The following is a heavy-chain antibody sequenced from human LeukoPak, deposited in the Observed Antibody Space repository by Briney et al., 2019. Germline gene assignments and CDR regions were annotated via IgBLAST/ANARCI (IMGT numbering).Heavy chain of an antibody. J-gene: IGHJ4*02. Sequence: PGGSLRLSCAASGFTFSDHYMDWVRQAPGKGLEWVGRTRNKANSYTTEYAASVKGRFTISRDDSKNSLYLQMNSLKTEDTAVYYCARGSGGNNDYWGQGTLVTVSS. D-gene: IGHD4-23*01. V-gene: IGHV3-72*01. CDR1: GFTFSDHY. CDR3: ARGSGGNNDY. CDR2: TRNKANSYTT.